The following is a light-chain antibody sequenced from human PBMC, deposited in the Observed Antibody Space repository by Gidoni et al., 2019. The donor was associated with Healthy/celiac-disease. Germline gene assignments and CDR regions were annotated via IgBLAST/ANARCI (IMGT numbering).Light chain of an antibody. CDR3: HQSSDLLYT. Sequence: EIVLTQSPDFQSVTPKEKVTITCRASQSIGTSLHWYQQKPDQSPKLLIKYASQAFPGVPSRFRGSGSGKDFNLTINGLEAEDAANYYCHQSSDLLYTFGQGTKLEIK. J-gene: IGKJ2*01. CDR1: QSIGTS. V-gene: IGKV6-21*01. CDR2: YAS.